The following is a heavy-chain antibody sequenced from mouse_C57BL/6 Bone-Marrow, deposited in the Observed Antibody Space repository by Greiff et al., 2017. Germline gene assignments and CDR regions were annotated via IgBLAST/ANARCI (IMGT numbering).Heavy chain of an antibody. J-gene: IGHJ4*01. CDR2: IDPENGDT. V-gene: IGHV14-4*01. Sequence: EVQLQESGAELVRPGASVKLSCTASGFNIKDDYMHWVKQRPEQGLEWIGRIDPENGDTAYASKIQGKATITAATSSNTAYLQLSSLTSEDTAVDYCTTATLGAMDYWGQGTSVTVSS. CDR1: GFNIKDDY. CDR3: TTATLGAMDY. D-gene: IGHD4-1*01.